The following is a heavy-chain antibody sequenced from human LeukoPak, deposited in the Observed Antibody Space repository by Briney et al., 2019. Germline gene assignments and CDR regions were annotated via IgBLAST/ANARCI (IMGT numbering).Heavy chain of an antibody. V-gene: IGHV3-30*02. Sequence: GGSLRLSCAASGFTFSSYGMHWVRQAQRKGLEWVAFIRYDGSNKYYADSVKGRFTISRDNSKNTLYLQMNSLRAEDTAVYYCAKDSSGWSGLVAFDIWGQGTMVTVSS. CDR3: AKDSSGWSGLVAFDI. J-gene: IGHJ3*02. D-gene: IGHD6-19*01. CDR2: IRYDGSNK. CDR1: GFTFSSYG.